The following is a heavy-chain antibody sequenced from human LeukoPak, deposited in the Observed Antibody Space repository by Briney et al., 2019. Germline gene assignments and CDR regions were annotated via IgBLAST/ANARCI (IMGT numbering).Heavy chain of an antibody. J-gene: IGHJ6*03. CDR2: MNPNSGNT. CDR1: GYTFTSYD. CDR3: AREYSGSYSGGWNYYYYYMDV. V-gene: IGHV1-8*03. Sequence: ASVKVSCKASGYTFTSYDINWVRQATGQGLEWMGWMNPNSGNTGYAQKFQGRVTITRNTSISTAYMELSSLRSDDTAVYYCAREYSGSYSGGWNYYYYYMDVWGKGTTVTISS. D-gene: IGHD1-26*01.